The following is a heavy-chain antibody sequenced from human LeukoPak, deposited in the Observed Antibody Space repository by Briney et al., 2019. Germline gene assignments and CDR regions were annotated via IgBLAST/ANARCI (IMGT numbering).Heavy chain of an antibody. Sequence: GGSLRLSCAASGFTFDDYAVHWVRQAPGKGLEWVSGISWNSGSIGYADSVKGRFTISRDNAKNSLYLQMNSLRAEDTALYSKGGKQLVTSFDYWGQGTLVTVSS. J-gene: IGHJ4*02. CDR1: GFTFDDYA. D-gene: IGHD6-6*01. CDR3: GGKQLVTSFDY. CDR2: ISWNSGSI. V-gene: IGHV3-9*01.